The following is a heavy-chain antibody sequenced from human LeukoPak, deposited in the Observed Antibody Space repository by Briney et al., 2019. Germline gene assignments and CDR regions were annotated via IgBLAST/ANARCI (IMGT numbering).Heavy chain of an antibody. CDR2: IYYSGST. CDR1: GGSISSYY. Sequence: SETLSLTCTVSGGSISSYYWSWLRQPPGKGLEWIGYIYYSGSTNYNPSLKSRVTISVDTSKNQFSLKLSSVTAADTAVYYCARDGCSGGSCYPDYWGQGTLVTVSS. J-gene: IGHJ4*02. CDR3: ARDGCSGGSCYPDY. D-gene: IGHD2-15*01. V-gene: IGHV4-59*01.